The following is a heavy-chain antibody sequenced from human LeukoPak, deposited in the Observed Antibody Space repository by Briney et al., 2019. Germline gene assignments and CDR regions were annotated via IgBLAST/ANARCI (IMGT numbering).Heavy chain of an antibody. Sequence: GGSLRLSCAASGFTFSSYSMNWVRQAPGKGLEWVSSISSSSSYIYYADSVKGRFTISRDNAKNSLYLQMNSLRAEDTAVYYCAKHAELGYCSGGSCSFDYWGQGTLVTVSS. J-gene: IGHJ4*02. CDR3: AKHAELGYCSGGSCSFDY. CDR2: ISSSSSYI. CDR1: GFTFSSYS. V-gene: IGHV3-21*01. D-gene: IGHD2-15*01.